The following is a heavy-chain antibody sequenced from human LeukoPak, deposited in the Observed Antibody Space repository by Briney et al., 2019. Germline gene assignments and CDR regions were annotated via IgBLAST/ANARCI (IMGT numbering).Heavy chain of an antibody. D-gene: IGHD1-1*01. J-gene: IGHJ4*02. Sequence: PGGSLRLSCAASGFTFSSYAMNWVRQAPGQGLEWVSGISGSGAGTNYADSVKGRFTISRDKSKNTLYLQMNSLGAEDTALYYCAKRSSSTTYYFDNWGQGTLVTVSS. CDR1: GFTFSSYA. V-gene: IGHV3-23*01. CDR3: AKRSSSTTYYFDN. CDR2: ISGSGAGT.